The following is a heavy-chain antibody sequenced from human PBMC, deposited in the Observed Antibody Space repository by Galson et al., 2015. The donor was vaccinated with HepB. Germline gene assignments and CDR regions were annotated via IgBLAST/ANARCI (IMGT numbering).Heavy chain of an antibody. CDR3: ARVPYHDVWSSYGSYKYYYHMDV. V-gene: IGHV3-7*03. Sequence: SLRLSCAASGFTFSNYWMTWVRQAPGKGLEWVANIKEDGSEKNYVDSVKGRITISRDNAKNSLYLQMNSLRADDTAVYYCARVPYHDVWSSYGSYKYYYHMDVWGQGTTVTVSS. D-gene: IGHD3-3*01. CDR2: IKEDGSEK. CDR1: GFTFSNYW. J-gene: IGHJ6*02.